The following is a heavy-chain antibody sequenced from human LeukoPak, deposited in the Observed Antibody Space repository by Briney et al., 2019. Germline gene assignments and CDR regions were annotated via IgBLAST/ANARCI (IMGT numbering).Heavy chain of an antibody. CDR2: IYYSGST. V-gene: IGHV4-39*01. D-gene: IGHD3-10*01. Sequence: TSETLSLTCTVSGGSISSNNYYWGWIRQPPGKGLEWIGSIYYSGSTYYNPSLKSRVTISADTSKNQFSLRLSSVTAADTAVYYCARVGMLLWFGEYKNPLDYWGQGTLVTVSS. CDR1: GGSISSNNYY. J-gene: IGHJ4*02. CDR3: ARVGMLLWFGEYKNPLDY.